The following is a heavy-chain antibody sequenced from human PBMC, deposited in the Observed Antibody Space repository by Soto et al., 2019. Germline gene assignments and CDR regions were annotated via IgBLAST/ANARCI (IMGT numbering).Heavy chain of an antibody. V-gene: IGHV1-3*01. D-gene: IGHD2-15*01. J-gene: IGHJ5*02. Sequence: ASVKVSCKASGYTFTSYAMHWVRQAPGQRLEGMGWINAGDGNTKYSQKFQGRVTITSDTYASTAYEELSSLRSVDTAVHCCESEGGYCSGGRGYAGWFDPWGRGTLVTVSS. CDR2: INAGDGNT. CDR1: GYTFTSYA. CDR3: ESEGGYCSGGRGYAGWFDP.